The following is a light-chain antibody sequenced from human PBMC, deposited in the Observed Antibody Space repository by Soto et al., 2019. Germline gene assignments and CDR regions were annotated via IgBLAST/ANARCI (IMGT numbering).Light chain of an antibody. CDR2: AAS. J-gene: IGKJ1*01. V-gene: IGKV1-27*01. CDR1: QCISKY. CDR3: QNYNTAPRT. Sequence: IQMTHSPSSLSASVGDRVNITCRASQCISKYLAWDQQKPGKVPKLLIYAASTLQSGVPSRFSGSVSGTDFTLTISSLQPKDVATYYCQNYNTAPRTFGEGTKVEIK.